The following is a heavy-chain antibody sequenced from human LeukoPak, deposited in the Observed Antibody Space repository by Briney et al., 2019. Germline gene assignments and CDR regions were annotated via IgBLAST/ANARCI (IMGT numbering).Heavy chain of an antibody. V-gene: IGHV4-59*08. CDR2: IYYSGST. J-gene: IGHJ6*03. CDR3: ARAYCSGGSCYRDDYYMDV. CDR1: GGSINNYY. D-gene: IGHD2-15*01. Sequence: SETLSLTCTVSGGSINNYYWNWIRQPPGKGLEWIGYIYYSGSTNYNPSLKSRVTISVDTSKNQFSLKLSSVTAADTAVYYCARAYCSGGSCYRDDYYMDVWGKGTTVTVSS.